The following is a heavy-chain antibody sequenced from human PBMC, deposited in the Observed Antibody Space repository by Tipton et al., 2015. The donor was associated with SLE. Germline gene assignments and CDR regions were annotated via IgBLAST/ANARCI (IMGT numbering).Heavy chain of an antibody. Sequence: TLSLTCAVYGGSFSSYYWSWIRQSPGKGLEWIGEINHSGSTNYNPSLKSRVTISVDTSKNQFSLKLSSVTAADTAVYYCARWDGSSYPFDYWGQGTLVTVSS. CDR1: GGSFSSYY. J-gene: IGHJ4*02. CDR3: ARWDGSSYPFDY. D-gene: IGHD3-10*01. V-gene: IGHV4-34*01. CDR2: INHSGST.